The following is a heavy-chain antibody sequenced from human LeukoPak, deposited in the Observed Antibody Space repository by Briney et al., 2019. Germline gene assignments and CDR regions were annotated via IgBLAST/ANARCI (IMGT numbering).Heavy chain of an antibody. CDR3: ARIAAGLRYFDWPRVRVPFDY. J-gene: IGHJ4*02. Sequence: PSETLSLTCTVSGYSISSGYYWGWIRQPPGKGLEWIGRIYHSGSTYYNPSLKSRVTISVDTSKNQFSLKLSSVTAADTAVYYCARIAAGLRYFDWPRVRVPFDYWGQGTLVTVSS. CDR2: IYHSGST. CDR1: GYSISSGYY. D-gene: IGHD3-9*01. V-gene: IGHV4-38-2*02.